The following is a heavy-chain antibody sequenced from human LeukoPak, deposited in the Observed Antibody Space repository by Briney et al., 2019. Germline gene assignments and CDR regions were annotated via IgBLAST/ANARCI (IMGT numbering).Heavy chain of an antibody. V-gene: IGHV3-53*01. CDR2: IFSGGST. CDR1: GFTVSNNY. D-gene: IGHD4-23*01. Sequence: GGSLRLSCAASGFTVSNNYVSWVRQAPGKGLEWVSVIFSGGSTYYADSVKGRFTISRDNSKNTIYLQMNSLRAGDTAVYYCARDIYLANSLDVWGKGTTVTISS. J-gene: IGHJ6*04. CDR3: ARDIYLANSLDV.